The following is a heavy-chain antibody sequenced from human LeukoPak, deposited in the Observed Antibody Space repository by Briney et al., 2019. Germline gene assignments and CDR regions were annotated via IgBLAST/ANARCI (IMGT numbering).Heavy chain of an antibody. CDR1: GYTFTSYD. CDR3: ARDQYYDSWSGYSDYYYYYMDV. Sequence: ASVKVSCKASGYTFTSYDINWVRQATGQGREWMGWMNPNSGNTGYAQKFQGRVTITKNTSISTAYMELSSLRSEDTAVYYCARDQYYDSWSGYSDYYYYYMDVLGKGTTVTVSS. CDR2: MNPNSGNT. V-gene: IGHV1-8*03. J-gene: IGHJ6*03. D-gene: IGHD3-3*01.